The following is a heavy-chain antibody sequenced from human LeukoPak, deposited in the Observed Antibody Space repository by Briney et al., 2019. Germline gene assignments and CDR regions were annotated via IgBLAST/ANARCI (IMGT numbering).Heavy chain of an antibody. D-gene: IGHD2-15*01. CDR1: GGTFSSYA. J-gene: IGHJ5*02. Sequence: EASVKVSCKASGGTFSSYAISWVRQAPGQGLEWMGGIIPIFGTANYAQKFQGRVTITADESTSTAYMELSSLRSEDTAVYYCARENCSGGSCYWFDPWGQGTLATVSS. CDR2: IIPIFGTA. V-gene: IGHV1-69*13. CDR3: ARENCSGGSCYWFDP.